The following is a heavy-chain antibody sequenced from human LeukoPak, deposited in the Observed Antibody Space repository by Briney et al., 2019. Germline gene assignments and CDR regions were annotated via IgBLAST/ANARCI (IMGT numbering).Heavy chain of an antibody. CDR2: FDPENGEI. J-gene: IGHJ4*02. V-gene: IGHV1-24*01. CDR3: STDAGYCNSTTCSYYFDY. CDR1: GYTLTELS. D-gene: IGHD2/OR15-2a*01. Sequence: ASVKVSCKVSGYTLTELSIHWVRQAPGKGLEWMGGFDPENGEIIYAQKFQGRDTMTEDRYGDTAYMQLRSLRSEDTAVYYCSTDAGYCNSTTCSYYFDYWGQGTLVTVSS.